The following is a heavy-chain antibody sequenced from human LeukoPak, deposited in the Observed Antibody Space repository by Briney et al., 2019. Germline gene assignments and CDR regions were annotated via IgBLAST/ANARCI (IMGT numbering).Heavy chain of an antibody. CDR1: GFTFSNSA. CDR3: AKGIYSSGWSYFDY. D-gene: IGHD6-19*01. J-gene: IGHJ4*01. V-gene: IGHV3-23*01. CDR2: LSGSGITT. Sequence: GGPLGLSCAASGFTFSNSAMSGARRAPGKGLGGVSTLSGSGITTYYADSVKGRFTISRDNSKNTLYLQMNSLRAEDTAVYYCAKGIYSSGWSYFDYWGHGTLVTVSS.